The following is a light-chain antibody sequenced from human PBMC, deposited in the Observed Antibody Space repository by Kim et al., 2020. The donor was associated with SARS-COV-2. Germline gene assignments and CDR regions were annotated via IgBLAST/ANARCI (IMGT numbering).Light chain of an antibody. V-gene: IGLV3-21*03. J-gene: IGLJ1*01. CDR1: NIGRKS. CDR2: DDS. CDR3: QVWDSSSDPYV. Sequence: AQGKTARITCGGNNIGRKSVHWYQQKPGRDPGLVVYDDSDRPSGIPERFSGSNSGNTATLTISRVEAGDEADYYCQVWDSSSDPYVFGTGTKVTVL.